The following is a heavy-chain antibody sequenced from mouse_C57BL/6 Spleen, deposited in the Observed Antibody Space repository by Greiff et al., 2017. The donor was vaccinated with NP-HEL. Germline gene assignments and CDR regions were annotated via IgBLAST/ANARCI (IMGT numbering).Heavy chain of an antibody. CDR1: GYTFTSYW. V-gene: IGHV1-52*01. D-gene: IGHD2-1*01. J-gene: IGHJ1*03. CDR3: ARSRYGNYPVV. CDR2: IDPSDSET. Sequence: QVQLQQPGAELVRPGSSVKLSCKASGYTFTSYWMHWVKQRPIQGLEWIGNIDPSDSETHYNQKFKDKATLTVDKSSSTAYMQLSSLTSEDSAVYYCARSRYGNYPVVWGTGTTVTVSS.